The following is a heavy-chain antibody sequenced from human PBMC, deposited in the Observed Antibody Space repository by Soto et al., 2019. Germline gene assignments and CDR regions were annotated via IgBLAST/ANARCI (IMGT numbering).Heavy chain of an antibody. Sequence: PSETLSLTCAVYGGSFSGYYWSWIRQPPGKGLEWIGEINHSGSTNYNPSLKSRVTISVDTSKNQFSLKLSSVTAADTAVYYCARITTIFGVVIIPFDYWGQGTLVTVSS. CDR3: ARITTIFGVVIIPFDY. V-gene: IGHV4-34*01. D-gene: IGHD3-3*01. J-gene: IGHJ4*02. CDR2: INHSGST. CDR1: GGSFSGYY.